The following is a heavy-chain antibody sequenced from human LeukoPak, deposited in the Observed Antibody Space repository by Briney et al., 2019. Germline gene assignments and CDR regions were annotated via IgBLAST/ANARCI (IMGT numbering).Heavy chain of an antibody. J-gene: IGHJ4*02. CDR2: ISDTGGRT. CDR1: GFTFSNYA. Sequence: GGSLRLSCAASGFTFSNYAMSWVRQAPGKGLEWVSGISDTGGRTYYADSVKCRFTISRDNSKNTLYLQINSLRAEDTAVYYCAKHMVGVTGGLHYFDSWGQGTLVTVSS. V-gene: IGHV3-23*01. D-gene: IGHD1-26*01. CDR3: AKHMVGVTGGLHYFDS.